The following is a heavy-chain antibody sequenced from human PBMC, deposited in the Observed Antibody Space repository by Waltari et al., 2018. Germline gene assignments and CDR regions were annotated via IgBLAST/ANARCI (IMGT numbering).Heavy chain of an antibody. CDR2: IVEDGSDK. J-gene: IGHJ4*02. D-gene: IGHD2-2*01. Sequence: ELQLVEFGGGWVQPGGDLRRHGKGAGYSFGTYSMRRGGTAPGKGLEWVASIVEDGSDKYYVESVKGRFTISRDNAKTSLYLQMNSLRAEDTAVYFCANSPVESGATGSVKPWGFDYWGQGNLVTVSS. CDR3: ANSPVESGATGSVKPWGFDY. CDR1: GYSFGTYS. V-gene: IGHV3-7*01.